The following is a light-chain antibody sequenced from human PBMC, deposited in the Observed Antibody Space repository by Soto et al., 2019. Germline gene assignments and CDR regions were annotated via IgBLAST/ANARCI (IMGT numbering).Light chain of an antibody. Sequence: EIVLTQSPGTLSLSPGERATLSCRASQSVSSSYLAWYQQKPGQAPRLLIYGASSRATGIPDRFSGSGSGTDFTLTISRLESEDFAVYSCQQYGSSPETFGQGTKVEIK. J-gene: IGKJ1*01. V-gene: IGKV3-20*01. CDR2: GAS. CDR1: QSVSSSY. CDR3: QQYGSSPET.